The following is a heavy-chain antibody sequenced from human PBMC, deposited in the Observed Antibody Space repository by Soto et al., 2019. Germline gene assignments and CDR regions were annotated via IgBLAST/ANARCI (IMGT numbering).Heavy chain of an antibody. V-gene: IGHV4-61*01. D-gene: IGHD3-22*01. CDR3: ARVGSSGYIDY. Sequence: QVQLQESGPGLVKPSETLSLTCTVSGGSVSSGSYYWSWIRQPPGKGLEWIGYIYYSGSTNYNPSLKSRVTLSVDTSKNQFSLKLSSVTAADTAVYYCARVGSSGYIDYWGQGTLVTVSS. J-gene: IGHJ4*02. CDR2: IYYSGST. CDR1: GGSVSSGSYY.